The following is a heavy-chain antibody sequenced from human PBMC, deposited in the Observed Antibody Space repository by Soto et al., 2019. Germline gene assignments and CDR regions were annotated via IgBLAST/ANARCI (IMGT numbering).Heavy chain of an antibody. D-gene: IGHD5-18*01. CDR1: GYTFTSYG. V-gene: IGHV1-18*01. J-gene: IGHJ5*02. CDR3: ARGRKGYSYGHNWFDP. Sequence: ASVKVSCKASGYTFTSYGISWVRQAPGQGLEWMGWISAYNGNTNYAQKLQGRVTMTTDTSTSTAYMELRSLRSDDTAVYYCARGRKGYSYGHNWFDPWGQGTLVTVSS. CDR2: ISAYNGNT.